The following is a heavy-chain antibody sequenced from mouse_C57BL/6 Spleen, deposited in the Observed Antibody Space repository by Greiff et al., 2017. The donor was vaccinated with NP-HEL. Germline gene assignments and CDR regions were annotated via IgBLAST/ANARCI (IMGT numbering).Heavy chain of an antibody. CDR1: GFNITDDY. D-gene: IGHD2-4*01. Sequence: VQLKQSGAELVRPGASVKLSCTASGFNITDDYMHWVKQRPEQGLEWIGWIDPENGDTEYASKFQGKATITADTSSNTAYLQLSSLTSEDTAVYYCTTYFDYGYAMDYWGQGTSVTVSS. J-gene: IGHJ4*01. CDR3: TTYFDYGYAMDY. CDR2: IDPENGDT. V-gene: IGHV14-4*01.